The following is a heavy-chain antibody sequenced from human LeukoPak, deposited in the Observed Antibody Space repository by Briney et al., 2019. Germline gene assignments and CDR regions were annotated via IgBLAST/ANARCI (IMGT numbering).Heavy chain of an antibody. Sequence: PGGSLRLSCAASGFTFSSYAMSWVRQAPGKGLEWVSAISGSGGSTYYADSVKGRFTISRDNSKNTLYLQMNSLRAEDTAVYYCARAGTYYYYHYMDVWGTGTTVTVS. D-gene: IGHD1-1*01. CDR3: ARAGTYYYYHYMDV. CDR1: GFTFSSYA. V-gene: IGHV3-23*01. CDR2: ISGSGGST. J-gene: IGHJ6*03.